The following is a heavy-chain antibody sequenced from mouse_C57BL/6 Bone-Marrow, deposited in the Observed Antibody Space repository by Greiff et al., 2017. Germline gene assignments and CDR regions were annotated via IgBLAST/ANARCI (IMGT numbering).Heavy chain of an antibody. CDR3: ARRGTTVVATRAMDY. J-gene: IGHJ4*01. CDR2: ISNGGGST. V-gene: IGHV5-12*01. Sequence: EVMLVESGGGLVQPGGSLKLSCAASGFTFSDYYMYWVRQTPEKRLEWVAYISNGGGSTYYPDTVKGRFTISRDNAKNTLYLQMSRLKSEDTAMYYCARRGTTVVATRAMDYWGQGTSVTVSS. D-gene: IGHD1-1*01. CDR1: GFTFSDYY.